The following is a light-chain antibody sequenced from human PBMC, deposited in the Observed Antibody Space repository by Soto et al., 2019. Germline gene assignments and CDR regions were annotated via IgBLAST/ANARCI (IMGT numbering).Light chain of an antibody. Sequence: EIVMTQSPVTLSVSPGERVTLSCRASQSVSSNLAWYQQKPGQAPRLLFYGASTRATGLPARFSGSGSGSEFTLTISSLQSVDVAVSYCQPDYNWPTFGQGTRLEIK. V-gene: IGKV3-15*01. J-gene: IGKJ5*01. CDR1: QSVSSN. CDR2: GAS. CDR3: QPDYNWPT.